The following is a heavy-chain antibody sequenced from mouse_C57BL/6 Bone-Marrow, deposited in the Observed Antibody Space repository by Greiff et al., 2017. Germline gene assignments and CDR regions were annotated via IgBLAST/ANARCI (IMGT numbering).Heavy chain of an antibody. Sequence: EVQLKESGPVLVKPGASVKMSCKASGYTFTDYYMNWVKQSHGKSLEWIGVINPYNGGTSYNQKFKGKATLTVDKSSSTAYMELNSLTSEDSAVYYCARSTVVEYYFDYWGQGTTLTVSS. CDR2: INPYNGGT. CDR3: ARSTVVEYYFDY. J-gene: IGHJ2*01. D-gene: IGHD1-1*01. V-gene: IGHV1-19*01. CDR1: GYTFTDYY.